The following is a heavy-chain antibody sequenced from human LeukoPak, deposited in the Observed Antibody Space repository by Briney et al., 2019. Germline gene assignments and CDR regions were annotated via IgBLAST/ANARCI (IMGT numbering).Heavy chain of an antibody. V-gene: IGHV3-11*01. Sequence: GGSLTLSCAASGFSFNNYAMSWIRQAPGKGLEWVSYISSSGSTIYYADSVKGRFTISRDNAKNSLYLQMNSLRAEDTAVYYCARDRRHLRGYFDLWGRGTLVTVSS. CDR3: ARDRRHLRGYFDL. CDR2: ISSSGSTI. J-gene: IGHJ2*01. CDR1: GFSFNNYA.